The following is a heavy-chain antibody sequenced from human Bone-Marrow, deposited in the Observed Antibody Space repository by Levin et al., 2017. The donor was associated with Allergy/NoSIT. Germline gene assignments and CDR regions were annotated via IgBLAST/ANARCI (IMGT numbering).Heavy chain of an antibody. CDR1: GFTFGHFY. V-gene: IGHV3-11*01. CDR2: ISNGGHTI. J-gene: IGHJ4*02. CDR3: VRDKDDDNSGTTFDY. Sequence: TGGSLRLSCEASGFTFGHFYMSWIRQAPGKGLEWVSYISNGGHTIYYADSVEGRFTISRDNAKNLLFLQMDSLRAEDTAVYYCVRDKDDDNSGTTFDYWGQGTLVTVSS. D-gene: IGHD3-22*01.